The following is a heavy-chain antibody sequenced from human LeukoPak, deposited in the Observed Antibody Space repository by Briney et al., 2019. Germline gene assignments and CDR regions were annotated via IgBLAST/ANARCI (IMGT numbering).Heavy chain of an antibody. D-gene: IGHD1-26*01. Sequence: GGSLRLSCAASGFTFSSYDMSWVRQAPASGLEWVSGITGSGGSTYYADSVRGRFTISRDNSKNTLHLQMNSLRAEDTAVYYCAKGNWGERLDWYFDLWGRGTLVTVSS. CDR2: ITGSGGST. CDR3: AKGNWGERLDWYFDL. CDR1: GFTFSSYD. V-gene: IGHV3-23*01. J-gene: IGHJ2*01.